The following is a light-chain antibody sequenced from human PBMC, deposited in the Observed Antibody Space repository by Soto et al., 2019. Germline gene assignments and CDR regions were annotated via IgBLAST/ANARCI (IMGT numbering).Light chain of an antibody. V-gene: IGLV1-40*01. J-gene: IGLJ1*01. CDR1: SSNIGAGYH. Sequence: QSVLTQPPSVCGAPGQRGTISCTGSSSNIGAGYHVHWYQQLPGAAPKLLIFGDSNRPSGVPDRFSGSKSGTSASLAITGLQADDEADYYCQSSDSRLSGSDVFGTGTKVTVL. CDR3: QSSDSRLSGSDV. CDR2: GDS.